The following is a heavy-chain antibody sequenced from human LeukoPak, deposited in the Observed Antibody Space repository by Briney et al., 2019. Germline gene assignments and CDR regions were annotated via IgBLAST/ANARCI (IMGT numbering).Heavy chain of an antibody. D-gene: IGHD3-9*01. J-gene: IGHJ6*03. CDR3: ASQYYDILTGRYYYYMDV. CDR1: GFTFSSYT. Sequence: PGGSLRLSCTASGFTFSSYTMNWVRLAPGKGLEWVSSISGSSSHIYYADSVKGRFTISRDNAKNSLYLQMSSLRAEDTAVYYCASQYYDILTGRYYYYMDVWGKGTTVTVSS. CDR2: ISGSSSHI. V-gene: IGHV3-21*01.